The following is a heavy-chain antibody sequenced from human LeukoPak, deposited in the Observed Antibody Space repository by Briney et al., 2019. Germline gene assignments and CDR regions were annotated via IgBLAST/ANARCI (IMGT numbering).Heavy chain of an antibody. V-gene: IGHV4-59*01. Sequence: PSETLSLTCTVSGGSISSYYWNWIRQPPGKGLEWIGYIYYSGSTNYNPSLKSRVTISVDTSKNQFSLKLRSVTAADTAVYYCARAVKYYYDRSDEYFDYWGQGTLVTVSS. CDR1: GGSISSYY. J-gene: IGHJ4*02. CDR3: ARAVKYYYDRSDEYFDY. CDR2: IYYSGST. D-gene: IGHD3-22*01.